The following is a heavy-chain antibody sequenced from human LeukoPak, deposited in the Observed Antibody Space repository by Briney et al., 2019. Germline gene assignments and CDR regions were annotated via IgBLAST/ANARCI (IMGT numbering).Heavy chain of an antibody. D-gene: IGHD3-10*01. Sequence: GGSLRLSCAASGXTFSTNYMSWVRQAPGKGLEWVSVIYSGDTTFYPDSVRGKFTISRDNSKNTLYLQMNSLRAEDTAVYYCASILRSSSGYYFDYWGQGTLVTVSS. CDR3: ASILRSSSGYYFDY. CDR1: GXTFSTNY. CDR2: IYSGDTT. J-gene: IGHJ4*02. V-gene: IGHV3-66*01.